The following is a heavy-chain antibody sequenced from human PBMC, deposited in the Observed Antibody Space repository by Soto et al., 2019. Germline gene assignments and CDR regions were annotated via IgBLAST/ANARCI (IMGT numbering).Heavy chain of an antibody. D-gene: IGHD3-22*01. CDR2: ISSSGSTI. V-gene: IGHV3-11*01. CDR3: ASRYYYDSSGYSPPGPFDY. CDR1: GFTFSDYY. Sequence: GGSLRLSCAASGFTFSDYYMSWIRQAPGKGLEWVSYISSSGSTIYYADSVKGRFTISRDNAKNSLYLQMNSLRAEDTAVYYCASRYYYDSSGYSPPGPFDYWGQGTLVTVSS. J-gene: IGHJ4*02.